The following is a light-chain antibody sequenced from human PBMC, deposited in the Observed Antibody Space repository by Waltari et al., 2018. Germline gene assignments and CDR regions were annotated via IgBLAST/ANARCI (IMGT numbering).Light chain of an antibody. CDR1: SSDVGGNDY. CDR2: EVY. Sequence: QSALTQFPSASGSPGQSVTISCTGTSSDVGGNDYISWYQQHPGKAPEVIIYEVYKRPSGVPDRFSGSKSGNTASLTVSGLQAEDEANYYCSSYADKYVFGGGTKLTVL. CDR3: SSYADKYV. J-gene: IGLJ3*02. V-gene: IGLV2-8*01.